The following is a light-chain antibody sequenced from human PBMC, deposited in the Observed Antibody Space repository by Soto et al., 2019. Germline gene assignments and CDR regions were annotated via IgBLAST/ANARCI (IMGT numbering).Light chain of an antibody. V-gene: IGLV2-14*01. CDR1: SKEVGGYNY. CDR2: EVS. Sequence: SALTPPAAVTGTPGQSITISKKGTSKEVGGYNYVSWYQQHPGKASKLMIYEVSSRPSGVSNRFSGSKSGNTASLTISGLQAEDEADYYCSSYTSSNTLVFGSGTKFTV. CDR3: SSYTSSNTLV. J-gene: IGLJ1*01.